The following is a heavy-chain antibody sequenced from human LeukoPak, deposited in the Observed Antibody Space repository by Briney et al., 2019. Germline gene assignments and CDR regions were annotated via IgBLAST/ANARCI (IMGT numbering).Heavy chain of an antibody. V-gene: IGHV3-7*01. CDR2: INQDGTEK. CDR3: ARGRGLPGPLDY. D-gene: IGHD3-10*01. Sequence: GESLRLSCAASGFTFTTYWMTWVRQAPGKGLEWVANINQDGTEKYYVDSVKGRFTISRDNAKNSLYLQMNSLRAEDTAVYYCARGRGLPGPLDYWGQGTLVTVSS. J-gene: IGHJ4*02. CDR1: GFTFTTYW.